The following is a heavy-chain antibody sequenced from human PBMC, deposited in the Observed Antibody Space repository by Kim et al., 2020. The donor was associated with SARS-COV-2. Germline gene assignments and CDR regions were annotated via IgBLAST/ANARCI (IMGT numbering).Heavy chain of an antibody. J-gene: IGHJ4*01. CDR1: GFTFDNYD. V-gene: IGHV3-9*01. CDR2: ISWNRGRV. CDR3: AKDLISRGTTFHPYFDY. Sequence: GGSLRLSCAASGFTFDNYDIHWVRQAPGKGLEWVSGISWNRGRVGYAESVKGRFTISRDNAKNSLYLQMNSLRPEDTALYYCAKDLISRGTTFHPYFDY. D-gene: IGHD3-16*01.